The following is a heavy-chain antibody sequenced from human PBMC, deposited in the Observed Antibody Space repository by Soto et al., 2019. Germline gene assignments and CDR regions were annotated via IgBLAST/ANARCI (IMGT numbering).Heavy chain of an antibody. CDR1: GFTFSSYA. J-gene: IGHJ4*02. CDR3: AKEQKHSSSWSELNY. CDR2: ISGSGVST. D-gene: IGHD6-13*01. Sequence: EVQLLESGGGLVQPGGSLRLSCAASGFTFSSYAMSWVRQAPGKGLEWVSAISGSGVSTYYADSVKGRFTISRDTSKNTLYLQMNSLRAEDTAVYYCAKEQKHSSSWSELNYWGQGTLVTVSS. V-gene: IGHV3-23*01.